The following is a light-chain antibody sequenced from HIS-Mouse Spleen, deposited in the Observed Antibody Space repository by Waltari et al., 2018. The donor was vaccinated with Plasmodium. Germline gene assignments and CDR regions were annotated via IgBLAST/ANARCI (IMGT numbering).Light chain of an antibody. V-gene: IGLV3-10*01. CDR2: EDS. J-gene: IGLJ3*02. CDR3: YSTDSSGNHRV. CDR1: EFPKKY. Sequence: SYELTQPPSVSVSPGQTARITCSGDEFPKKYAYWNQQNSGTAPVLVIYEDSKRPSGIPERFSGSSSGTMATLTISGAQVEDEADYYCYSTDSSGNHRVFGGGTKLTVL.